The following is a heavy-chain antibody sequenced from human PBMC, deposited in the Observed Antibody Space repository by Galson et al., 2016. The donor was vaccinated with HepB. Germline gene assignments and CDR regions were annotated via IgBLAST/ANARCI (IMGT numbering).Heavy chain of an antibody. V-gene: IGHV3-23*01. CDR2: ISGSGGGT. J-gene: IGHJ5*02. CDR1: GFRFSSYG. Sequence: SLRLSCAASGFRFSSYGMSWVRQAPGKGLEWVAGISGSGGGTYYPDSVKGRLTISRDNLQNTLYLQMIRLRAEDTAVYYCAKDLLPGSYSSSSPWFDPWGQGTLVTVTS. CDR3: AKDLLPGSYSSSSPWFDP. D-gene: IGHD6-6*01.